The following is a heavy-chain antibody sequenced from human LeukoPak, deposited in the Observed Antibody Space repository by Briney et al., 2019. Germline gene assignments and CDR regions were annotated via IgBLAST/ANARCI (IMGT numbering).Heavy chain of an antibody. CDR1: GGSISSSNW. CDR2: IYHSGST. V-gene: IGHV4-4*02. CDR3: ARGLRSSGWTRRSNWFDP. D-gene: IGHD6-19*01. J-gene: IGHJ5*02. Sequence: PSETLSLTCAVSGGSISSSNWWSWVRQPPGKGLEWIGEIYHSGSTNYNPSLKSRVTISVDKSKNQFSLKLSSVTAADTAVYYCARGLRSSGWTRRSNWFDPWGQGTLVTVSS.